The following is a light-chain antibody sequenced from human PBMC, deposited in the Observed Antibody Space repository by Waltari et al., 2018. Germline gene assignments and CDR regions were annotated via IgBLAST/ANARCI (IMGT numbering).Light chain of an antibody. V-gene: IGKV3-15*01. CDR3: QQYNNWPPWT. Sequence: EIVMTQSPATMSVSPGERATLYCRASQSVSSNLAWYQQKPGQDPRLLIHGASTSATGIPARFSGSGSGTEFTLTISSMQSEDFAVYYCQQYNNWPPWTFGQGTKVEIK. CDR1: QSVSSN. J-gene: IGKJ1*01. CDR2: GAS.